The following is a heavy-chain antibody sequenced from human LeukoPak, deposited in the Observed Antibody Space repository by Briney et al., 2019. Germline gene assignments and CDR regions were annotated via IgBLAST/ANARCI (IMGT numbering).Heavy chain of an antibody. CDR2: ISGSGDTT. Sequence: GGSLRLSCVASGFDFSRYVVNWVRQAPGKGLEWVSGISGSGDTTYYTDSVKGRFTISRDNSENTLYLQMDSLTGGDTAIYYCAKDRGITARPYAFDSWGQGTLVTVSS. J-gene: IGHJ4*02. D-gene: IGHD6-6*01. V-gene: IGHV3-23*01. CDR1: GFDFSRYV. CDR3: AKDRGITARPYAFDS.